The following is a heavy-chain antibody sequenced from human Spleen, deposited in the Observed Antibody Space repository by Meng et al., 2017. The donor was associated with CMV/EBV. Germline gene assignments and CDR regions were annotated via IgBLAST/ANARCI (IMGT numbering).Heavy chain of an antibody. CDR2: INPNSGAT. J-gene: IGHJ4*02. CDR1: GYTFTDYY. V-gene: IGHV1-2*02. Sequence: CKASGYTFTDYYIHWVRQAPGQGLEWMGCINPNSGATDYAQEFQGRVAMTRDTSISTAYMELRRLTSDDTAVYYCARGSTEAPIDDYWGQGTLVTVSS. D-gene: IGHD2-15*01. CDR3: ARGSTEAPIDDY.